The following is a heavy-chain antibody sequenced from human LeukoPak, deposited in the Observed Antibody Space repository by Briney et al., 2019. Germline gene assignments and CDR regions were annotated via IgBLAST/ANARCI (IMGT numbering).Heavy chain of an antibody. Sequence: GASVKVSCKASGYTFTGYYMHWVRQAPGQGLEWMGGIIPIFGTANYAQKFQGRVTITTDESTSTAYMELSSLRSEDTAVYYCAGRSGYYYYYMDVWGKGTTVTVSS. J-gene: IGHJ6*03. CDR1: GYTFTGYY. CDR3: AGRSGYYYYYMDV. V-gene: IGHV1-69*05. CDR2: IIPIFGTA.